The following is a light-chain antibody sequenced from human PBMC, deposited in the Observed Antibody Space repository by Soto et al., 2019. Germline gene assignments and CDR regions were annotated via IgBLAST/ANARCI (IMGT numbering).Light chain of an antibody. V-gene: IGLV2-8*01. J-gene: IGLJ2*01. Sequence: QSVLTQPPSASGSPGQSVTISCTGTSSDVGGYNFVSWFQQHPGKAPKLIIYEVSKRPSGVPDRFSGSKSGNTASLTVSGLQAEDEADYYCSSYAGSNIVFGGGTQLTVL. CDR3: SSYAGSNIV. CDR2: EVS. CDR1: SSDVGGYNF.